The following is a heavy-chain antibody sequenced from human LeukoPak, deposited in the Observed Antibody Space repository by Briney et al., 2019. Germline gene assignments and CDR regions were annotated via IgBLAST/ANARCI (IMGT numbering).Heavy chain of an antibody. CDR3: ARDLRSNYYGSGPLDY. D-gene: IGHD3-10*01. Sequence: GGSLRLSCAASGFTFSDYYMSWIRQAPGKGLEWVSYISSSSSYTSYADSVKGRFTISRDNAKNSLYLQMNSLRAEDTAVYYCARDLRSNYYGSGPLDYWGQGTLVTVPS. V-gene: IGHV3-11*06. CDR1: GFTFSDYY. J-gene: IGHJ4*02. CDR2: ISSSSSYT.